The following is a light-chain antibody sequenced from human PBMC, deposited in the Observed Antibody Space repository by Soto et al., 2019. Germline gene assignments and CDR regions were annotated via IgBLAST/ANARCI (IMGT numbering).Light chain of an antibody. V-gene: IGKV1-5*01. CDR3: QQYETFSGT. CDR1: QSVSGW. CDR2: DAS. Sequence: DIQMTQSPSTLSASVGDRITITCRASQSVSGWLAWYQQKPGEAPKLLIYDASALPRGVPSRFSGSGSGTKFTLTIASLQPDDFATYYCQQYETFSGTFGPGTKVDIK. J-gene: IGKJ1*01.